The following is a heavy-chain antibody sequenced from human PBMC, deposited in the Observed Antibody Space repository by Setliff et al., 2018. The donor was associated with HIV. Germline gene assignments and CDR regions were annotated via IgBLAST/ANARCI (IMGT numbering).Heavy chain of an antibody. J-gene: IGHJ2*01. D-gene: IGHD3-9*01. V-gene: IGHV4-34*01. CDR1: GGSFSGYS. Sequence: SETLSLTCAVYGGSFSGYSWSWIRQPPGKGLEWIGEITDSGSTNYTPSLKGRVTISIDTSKNQFSLKLSSVTAADTAVYDCARGPPRWEEAISWYFDLWGRGTLVTVSS. CDR3: ARGPPRWEEAISWYFDL. CDR2: ITDSGST.